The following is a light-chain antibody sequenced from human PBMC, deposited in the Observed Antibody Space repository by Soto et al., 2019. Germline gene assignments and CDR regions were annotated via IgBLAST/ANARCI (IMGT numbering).Light chain of an antibody. V-gene: IGLV1-40*01. CDR1: SSNIGAGYH. Sequence: QSVLTQPPSVSGAPGQRVTISCTGSSSNIGAGYHVHWYQQLPGTAPKLLIYGNNNRPSGVPDRFSGSKSGTSASLATTGLQAEDEADYYCQSYDSSLSGSVFGGGTKVTVL. CDR2: GNN. CDR3: QSYDSSLSGSV. J-gene: IGLJ3*02.